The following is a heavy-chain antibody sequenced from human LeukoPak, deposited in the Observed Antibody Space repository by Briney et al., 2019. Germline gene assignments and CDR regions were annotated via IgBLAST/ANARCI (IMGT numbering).Heavy chain of an antibody. CDR3: ARDSNGMITFGGVIVPPDY. D-gene: IGHD3-16*02. CDR1: GYTFTSYA. CDR2: INTNTGNP. J-gene: IGHJ4*02. Sequence: ASVKVSCKASGYTFTSYAMNWVRQAPGQGLEWMGWINTNTGNPTYAQGFTGRFVFSLDTSVSTAYLQISSLKAEDTAVYYCARDSNGMITFGGVIVPPDYWGQGTLVTVSS. V-gene: IGHV7-4-1*02.